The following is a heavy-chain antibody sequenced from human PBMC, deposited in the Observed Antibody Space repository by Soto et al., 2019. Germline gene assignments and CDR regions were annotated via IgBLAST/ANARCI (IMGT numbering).Heavy chain of an antibody. CDR1: GYTFTSYG. V-gene: IGHV1-18*01. D-gene: IGHD2-15*01. CDR3: ARGSSGYYSNGGSSKNWFDP. CDR2: ISAYNGNT. J-gene: IGHJ5*02. Sequence: QVQLVQSGAEVKKPGASVKVSCKASGYTFTSYGISWVRQAPGQGLEWMGWISAYNGNTNYAQKLQGRVTMTTDTSTSTAYMELRSLRSDDTAVYYCARGSSGYYSNGGSSKNWFDPWGQGTLVTVSS.